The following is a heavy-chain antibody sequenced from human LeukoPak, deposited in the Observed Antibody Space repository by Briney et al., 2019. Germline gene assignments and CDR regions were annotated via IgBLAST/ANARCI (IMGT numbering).Heavy chain of an antibody. CDR1: GYTXTSYY. D-gene: IGHD1-1*01. J-gene: IGHJ5*02. CDR2: INPSRGST. Sequence: GASVKVSCKASGYTXTSYYIHWVRQAPGQGLEWMGMINPSRGSTSYAQKFQGGLTMTRDTSTSTVYMELSSLRSEDTAVYYCTRGVQLERRYYNWFDPWGQGTLVTVSS. CDR3: TRGVQLERRYYNWFDP. V-gene: IGHV1-46*01.